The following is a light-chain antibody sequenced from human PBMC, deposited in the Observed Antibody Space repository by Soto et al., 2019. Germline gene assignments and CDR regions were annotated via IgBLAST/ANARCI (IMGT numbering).Light chain of an antibody. CDR2: GAS. CDR1: QSVGGTF. J-gene: IGKJ1*01. CDR3: QQYGGSPRT. V-gene: IGKV3-20*01. Sequence: EIVLTQSPGTLSLSPGEGATLSCRASQSVGGTFLAWYQQKGGQAPRLLIHGASNRVTGIPDRFSGSGSGTDFTLTISRLEPEDFAVYYCQQYGGSPRTFGQGTKVEVK.